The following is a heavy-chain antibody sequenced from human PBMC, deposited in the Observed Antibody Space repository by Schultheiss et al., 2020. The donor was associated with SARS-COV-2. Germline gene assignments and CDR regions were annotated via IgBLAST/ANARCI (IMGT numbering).Heavy chain of an antibody. D-gene: IGHD4-17*01. CDR3: AKDSGMGGDYVFSSDAFDI. Sequence: GGSLRLSCAASGFTFSSYAIHWVRQAPGKGLEWVTVISHDGSNKYYADFVKGRFTISRVNSKNTLYVQMNGLGVEDTAVYYCAKDSGMGGDYVFSSDAFDIWVQGAMVTVSS. V-gene: IGHV3-30-3*01. J-gene: IGHJ3*02. CDR1: GFTFSSYA. CDR2: ISHDGSNK.